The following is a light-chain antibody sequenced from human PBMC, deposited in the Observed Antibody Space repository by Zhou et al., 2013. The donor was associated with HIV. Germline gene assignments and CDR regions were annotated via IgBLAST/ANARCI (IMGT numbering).Light chain of an antibody. CDR3: MQASQFPLS. CDR2: KVS. J-gene: IGKJ4*01. Sequence: DVVMTQSPLSLPVTLGQPASISCRSNQSLVYSDGNXYLNWFQQRPGQSPRRLIYKVSNRDSGVPDRFNASGSTSDFTLRISRVEAEDVGVYYCMQASQFPLSFGGGTKVEIK. V-gene: IGKV2-30*01. CDR1: QSLVYSDGNXY.